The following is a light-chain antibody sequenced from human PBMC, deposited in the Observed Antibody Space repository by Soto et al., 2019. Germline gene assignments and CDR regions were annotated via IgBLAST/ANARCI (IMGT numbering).Light chain of an antibody. CDR3: QQRSNWPT. CDR1: QSVSSY. J-gene: IGKJ1*01. Sequence: EIVLTQSPAPLSLSPGERATLSCRASQSVSSYLAWYKQKPGQAPRLLIYDASNRATGIPARFSGSGSGTDFTLTISSLEPEDFAVYYCQQRSNWPTFGQGTKVEIK. V-gene: IGKV3-11*01. CDR2: DAS.